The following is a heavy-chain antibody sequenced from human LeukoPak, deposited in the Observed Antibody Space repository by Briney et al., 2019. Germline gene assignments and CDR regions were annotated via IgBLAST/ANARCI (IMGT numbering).Heavy chain of an antibody. Sequence: GGSLRLSCTASGFTFGNYGMSWFRQAPGKGLEWVSAISGSGGSTYYADSVKGRFTISRDNSKNTLYLQMNSLRAEDTAIYYCAKTSPELRYFDWLSYNAFDMWGQGTMVTVSS. CDR1: GFTFGNYG. D-gene: IGHD3-9*01. J-gene: IGHJ3*02. V-gene: IGHV3-23*01. CDR2: ISGSGGST. CDR3: AKTSPELRYFDWLSYNAFDM.